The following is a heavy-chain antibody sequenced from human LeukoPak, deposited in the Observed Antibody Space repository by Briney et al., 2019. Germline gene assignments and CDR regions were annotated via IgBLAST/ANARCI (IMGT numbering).Heavy chain of an antibody. Sequence: SETLSLTCTVSGGSISSSSYYWGWIRQPPGKGLEWIGSIYYSGNTYYNPSLKSRVTIAVDTSKNQFSLKLSSVTAADTAVYYCARAVPSLEWFFFAFDPWGQGTLVTVSS. D-gene: IGHD3-3*01. CDR2: IYYSGNT. J-gene: IGHJ5*02. CDR3: ARAVPSLEWFFFAFDP. V-gene: IGHV4-39*07. CDR1: GGSISSSSYY.